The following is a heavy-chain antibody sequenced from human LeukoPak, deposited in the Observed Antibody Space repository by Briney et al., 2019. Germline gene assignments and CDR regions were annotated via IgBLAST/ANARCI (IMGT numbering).Heavy chain of an antibody. CDR3: ARHSRSGSGGYENAFDI. CDR1: GGSISSSSYY. V-gene: IGHV4-39*01. Sequence: SETLSLTCTVSGGSISSSSYYWDWIRQSPGKGLELVGNIYSGGSTYYTPSLKSRVTISVDTSKNQFSRKLSSVTAADTAIYFCARHSRSGSGGYENAFDIWGQGTMVTVSS. D-gene: IGHD5-12*01. CDR2: IYSGGST. J-gene: IGHJ3*02.